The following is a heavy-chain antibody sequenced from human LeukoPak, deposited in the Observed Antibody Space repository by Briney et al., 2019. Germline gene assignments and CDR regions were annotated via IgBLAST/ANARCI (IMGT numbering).Heavy chain of an antibody. CDR1: GYTFTGYY. D-gene: IGHD2-2*01. CDR3: ARMADIVVVPAAIVYYFDY. V-gene: IGHV1-2*06. J-gene: IGHJ4*02. CDR2: INPNSGGT. Sequence: ASVKVSCKASGYTFTGYYMHWVRQAPGQGLEWMGRINPNSGGTNCAQKFQGRVTMTRDTSISTAYMELSRLRPDDTAVYYCARMADIVVVPAAIVYYFDYWGQGTLVTVSS.